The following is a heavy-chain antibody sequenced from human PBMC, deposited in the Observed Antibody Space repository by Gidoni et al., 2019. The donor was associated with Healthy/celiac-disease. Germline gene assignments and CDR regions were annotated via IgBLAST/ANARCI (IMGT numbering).Heavy chain of an antibody. Sequence: EVQLVESGGGLVQPGRSLRLSCAASGFTFDDYARPWVRQAPGKGLEWVSGISWNSGSIGYADSVKGRFTISRDNAKNSLYLQMNSLRAEDTALYYCAKGAAAAGYTYYYYGMDVWGQGTTVTVSS. CDR2: ISWNSGSI. V-gene: IGHV3-9*01. CDR1: GFTFDDYA. J-gene: IGHJ6*02. CDR3: AKGAAAAGYTYYYYGMDV. D-gene: IGHD6-13*01.